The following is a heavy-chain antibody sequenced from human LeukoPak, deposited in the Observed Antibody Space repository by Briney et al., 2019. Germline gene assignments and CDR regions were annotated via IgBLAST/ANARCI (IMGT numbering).Heavy chain of an antibody. CDR3: AREAPFYGSGSPAFDY. V-gene: IGHV4-31*03. Sequence: SETLSLTCTVSGGSISSGGYYWSWIRQHPGKVLEWIGYIYYSGSTYYNPSLKSRVTISVDTSKNQFSLKLSSVTAADTAVYYCAREAPFYGSGSPAFDYWGQGTLVTVSS. D-gene: IGHD3-10*01. J-gene: IGHJ4*02. CDR2: IYYSGST. CDR1: GGSISSGGYY.